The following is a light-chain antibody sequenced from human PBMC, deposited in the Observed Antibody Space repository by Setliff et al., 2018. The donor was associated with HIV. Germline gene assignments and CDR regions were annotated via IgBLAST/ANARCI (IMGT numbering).Light chain of an antibody. J-gene: IGLJ2*01. V-gene: IGLV2-14*03. CDR3: CSYTRSSTNVV. CDR1: SSDVADYDY. Sequence: QSVLIQPASVSGSPGQSITISCTGTSSDVADYDYVSWYQHHPGKAPKLIIYDVSKRPSGISNRFSGSKSGNTASLTISGLQTEDDTAYYCCSYTRSSTNVVFGGGTKVTVL. CDR2: DVS.